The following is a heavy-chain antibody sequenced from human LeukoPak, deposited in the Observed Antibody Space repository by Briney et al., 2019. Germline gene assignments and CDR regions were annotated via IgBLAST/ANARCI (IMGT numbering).Heavy chain of an antibody. J-gene: IGHJ4*02. D-gene: IGHD7-27*01. Sequence: GGSLRLSCAASGFTFSTYFMNWGRQTQGRGLEWLACIKQDGSDIYYLSSVSGRFTISRDTAKTSVYLQMNSLRAEDTAVYYCVRDLGHSRHYFEYWGQGALVTVSS. V-gene: IGHV3-7*01. CDR1: GFTFSTYF. CDR3: VRDLGHSRHYFEY. CDR2: IKQDGSDI.